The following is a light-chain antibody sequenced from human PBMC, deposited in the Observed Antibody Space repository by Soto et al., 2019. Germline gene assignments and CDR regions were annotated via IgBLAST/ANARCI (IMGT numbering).Light chain of an antibody. CDR3: QQRSNWPRT. V-gene: IGKV3-11*01. CDR1: QSVFTY. J-gene: IGKJ3*01. Sequence: EIVLTQSPATLFLSPGERASLSCRASQSVFTYLAWYQQKLGQPPRLLIYDASNRATGIPARFSGSGSGTDFTLTISSLEPEDFAVYYCQQRSNWPRTFGPGTKV. CDR2: DAS.